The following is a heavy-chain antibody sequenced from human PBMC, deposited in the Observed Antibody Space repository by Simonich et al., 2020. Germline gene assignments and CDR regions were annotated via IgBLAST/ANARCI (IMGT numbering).Heavy chain of an antibody. D-gene: IGHD1-26*01. V-gene: IGHV3-23*01. CDR1: GFTFSRYS. J-gene: IGHJ5*02. CDR2: MSGSGGSK. CDR3: AKDSSLVGATDWFDP. Sequence: EVQLLESWGGLVQPGGSLRLSCAASGFTFSRYSMSWVRQAPGKGMEWVAAMSGSGGSKNYAYSVKGRFTISRENAKNTLYLKMNSLRAEDTAVYYCAKDSSLVGATDWFDPWGQGTLVTVSS.